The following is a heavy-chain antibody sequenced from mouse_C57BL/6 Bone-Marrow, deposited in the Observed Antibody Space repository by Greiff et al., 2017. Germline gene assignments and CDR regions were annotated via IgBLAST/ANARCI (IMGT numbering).Heavy chain of an antibody. CDR3: ARNYDYDRFAY. CDR1: GYTFTSYG. D-gene: IGHD2-4*01. Sequence: QVQLQQSGAELARPGASVKLSCKASGYTFTSYGISWVKQRTGQGLEWIGEIYPRSGNTYYNEKFKGKDTLTADKSSSTAYMELRSLTSEDSAVYFCARNYDYDRFAYWGQGTLVTVSA. V-gene: IGHV1-81*01. J-gene: IGHJ3*01. CDR2: IYPRSGNT.